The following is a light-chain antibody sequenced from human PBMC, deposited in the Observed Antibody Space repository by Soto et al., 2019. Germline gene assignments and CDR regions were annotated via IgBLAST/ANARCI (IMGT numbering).Light chain of an antibody. Sequence: QSVLTQPASVSGSPGQSITISCTGTSSDVGGYNYVSWYQHHPGKAPKLMIYEVSNRPSGVSNRFSGSKSGNTASLTISGLQAEDEADYFCCSYTSHSTWVFGGGTKLTVL. J-gene: IGLJ3*02. CDR3: CSYTSHSTWV. V-gene: IGLV2-14*01. CDR1: SSDVGGYNY. CDR2: EVS.